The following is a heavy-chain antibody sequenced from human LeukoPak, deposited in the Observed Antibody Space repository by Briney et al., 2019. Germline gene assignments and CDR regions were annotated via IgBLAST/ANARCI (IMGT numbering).Heavy chain of an antibody. D-gene: IGHD6-19*01. J-gene: IGHJ4*02. CDR2: ISGSGGST. CDR1: GFTFSSYA. Sequence: GGSLRLSCAASGFTFSSYAMSWVRQAPGKGLEWASAISGSGGSTYYADSVKGRFTISRDNSKNTLYLQMNSLRAEDTAVYYCAKSREWLVRDPYCYFDYWGQGTLVTVSS. V-gene: IGHV3-23*01. CDR3: AKSREWLVRDPYCYFDY.